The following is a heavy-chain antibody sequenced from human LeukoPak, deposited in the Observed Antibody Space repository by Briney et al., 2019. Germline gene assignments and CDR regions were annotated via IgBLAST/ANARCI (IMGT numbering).Heavy chain of an antibody. J-gene: IGHJ4*02. V-gene: IGHV4-34*01. CDR2: INHSGST. D-gene: IGHD4-23*01. CDR1: GGSFSGYY. Sequence: PSETLSLTCAVYGGSFSGYYWSWIRQPPGKGLEWIGEINHSGSTNYNPSLKSQVTISVDTSKNQFSLKLSSVTAADTAVYYCARVAVTDTIDYWGQGTLVTVSS. CDR3: ARVAVTDTIDY.